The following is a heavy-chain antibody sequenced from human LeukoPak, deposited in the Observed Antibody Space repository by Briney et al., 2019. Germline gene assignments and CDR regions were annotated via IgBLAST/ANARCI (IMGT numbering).Heavy chain of an antibody. J-gene: IGHJ5*02. CDR2: INTDGSIT. CDR1: GFTFSSYW. CDR3: ASGSGNFFA. V-gene: IGHV3-74*01. D-gene: IGHD3-3*01. Sequence: SGGSLRLSCAASGFTFSSYWMHWVRQAPGKGLVWVSRINTDGSITTYADSVKGRFTISRDNDKNTLYLQMSSLRAEDTAVYFCASGSGNFFAWGQGTLVTVSS.